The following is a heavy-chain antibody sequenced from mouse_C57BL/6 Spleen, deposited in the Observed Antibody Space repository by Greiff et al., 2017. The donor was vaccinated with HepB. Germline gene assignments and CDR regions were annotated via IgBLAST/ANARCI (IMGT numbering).Heavy chain of an antibody. D-gene: IGHD2-4*01. V-gene: IGHV1-7*01. J-gene: IGHJ1*03. Sequence: VQLQQSGAELAKPGASVKLSCKASGYTFTSYWMHWVKQRPGQGLEWIGYINPSSGYTKYNQKFKDKATLTADTSSSTAYMQLSSLTYEDSAVYYCARGIRDFDVWGTGTTVTVSS. CDR2: INPSSGYT. CDR1: GYTFTSYW. CDR3: ARGIRDFDV.